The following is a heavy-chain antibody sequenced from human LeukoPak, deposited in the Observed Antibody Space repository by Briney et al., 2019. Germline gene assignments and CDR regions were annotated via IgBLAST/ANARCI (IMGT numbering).Heavy chain of an antibody. D-gene: IGHD6-13*01. CDR3: ARDFGTGQQLAPKPRLNYYYYGMDV. CDR2: ISYDGSNK. Sequence: GGSLRLSCAASGFTFSSYAMHWVRQAPGKGLEWVAVISYDGSNKYYADSVKGRFTISRDNSKNTLYLQMNSLRAEDTAVYYCARDFGTGQQLAPKPRLNYYYYGMDVWGQGTTVTVSS. CDR1: GFTFSSYA. J-gene: IGHJ6*02. V-gene: IGHV3-30-3*01.